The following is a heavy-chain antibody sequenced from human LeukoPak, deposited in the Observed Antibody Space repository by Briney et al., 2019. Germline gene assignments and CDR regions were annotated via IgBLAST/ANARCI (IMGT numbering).Heavy chain of an antibody. D-gene: IGHD1-26*01. CDR3: AKDIGWELGVGAFDI. Sequence: PGRSLRLSCAASGFTFDDYAMHWVRQAPGKGLEWVSGISWNSGSIGYADSVKGRFTISRDNAKNSLYLQMNSLRAEDMALYYCAKDIGWELGVGAFDIWGQGTMVTVSS. J-gene: IGHJ3*02. CDR2: ISWNSGSI. V-gene: IGHV3-9*03. CDR1: GFTFDDYA.